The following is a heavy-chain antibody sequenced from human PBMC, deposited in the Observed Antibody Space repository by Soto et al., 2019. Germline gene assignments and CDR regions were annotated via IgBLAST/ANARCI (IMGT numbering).Heavy chain of an antibody. CDR3: ARLGYYYDSSGPLLRYFDL. CDR1: GYTFTSYY. Sequence: QVQLVQSGAEVKKPGASVKVSCKASGYTFTSYYMHWVRQAPGQGLEWMGIINPSGGSTSYAQKFQGRVTMTRDTSTSTVYMELSSLRSEDTAVYYCARLGYYYDSSGPLLRYFDLWGRGTLVTVSS. D-gene: IGHD3-22*01. V-gene: IGHV1-46*01. CDR2: INPSGGST. J-gene: IGHJ2*01.